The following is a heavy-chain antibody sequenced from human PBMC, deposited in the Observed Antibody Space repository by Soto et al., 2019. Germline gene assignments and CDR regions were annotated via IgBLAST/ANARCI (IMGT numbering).Heavy chain of an antibody. J-gene: IGHJ6*02. CDR3: ASGAAARYYYYYYGMDV. V-gene: IGHV3-53*01. CDR2: IYSGGST. CDR1: GFTVSSNY. Sequence: EVQLVESGGGLTQPGGSLRLSCAASGFTVSSNYMSWVRQAPGKGLEWVSVIYSGGSTYYADSVKGRFTISRDNSKNTLYLQMNSLRAEDTAVYYCASGAAARYYYYYYGMDVWGQGTTVTVSS. D-gene: IGHD2-2*01.